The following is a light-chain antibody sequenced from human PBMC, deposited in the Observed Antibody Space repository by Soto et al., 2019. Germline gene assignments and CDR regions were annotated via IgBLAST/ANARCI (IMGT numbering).Light chain of an antibody. V-gene: IGKV1-5*03. Sequence: DIHMTQSPSTLSASVGDRVTITCRASQSISIWLAWYQQKTGKDPNLLSYKTSSLESGVPSRFSGSGSATEFTLTISSLQPDDFATYYFQHHNDYSWTFGHGTKVVIK. CDR2: KTS. J-gene: IGKJ1*01. CDR3: QHHNDYSWT. CDR1: QSISIW.